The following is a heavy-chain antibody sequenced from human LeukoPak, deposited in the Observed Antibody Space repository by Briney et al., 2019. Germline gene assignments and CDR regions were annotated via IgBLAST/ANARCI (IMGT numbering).Heavy chain of an antibody. CDR3: ARDSGTAMVLGMDV. V-gene: IGHV1-69*04. CDR1: GGTFSSYA. J-gene: IGHJ6*02. CDR2: IIPILGIA. Sequence: ASVKVSCKASGGTFSSYAISWVRQAPGQGLKWMGRIIPILGIANYAQKFQGRVTITADKSTSTAYMELSSLRSEDTAVYYCARDSGTAMVLGMDVWGQGTTVTVSS. D-gene: IGHD5-18*01.